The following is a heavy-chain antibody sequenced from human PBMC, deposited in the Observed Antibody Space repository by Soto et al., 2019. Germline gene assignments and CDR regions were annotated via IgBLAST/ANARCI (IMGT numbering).Heavy chain of an antibody. D-gene: IGHD6-13*01. V-gene: IGHV3-30-3*01. CDR1: GFTFSNYG. CDR2: VSYDGSNK. Sequence: QVQLVESGGGVVQPGRSLRLSCAASGFTFSNYGMHWVRQAPGKGLEWVALVSYDGSNKYYADSVKGRFTLSRDNSKNTLSLQMRSLRPEDTAVYYCARDIAAAGTRGWFDPWGQGTLVTVSS. CDR3: ARDIAAAGTRGWFDP. J-gene: IGHJ5*02.